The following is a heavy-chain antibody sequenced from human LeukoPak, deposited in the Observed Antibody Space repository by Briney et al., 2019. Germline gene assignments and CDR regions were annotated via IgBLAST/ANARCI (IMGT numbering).Heavy chain of an antibody. D-gene: IGHD5-12*01. J-gene: IGHJ6*03. Sequence: SETLSLTCTVSGGSISSYYWSWIRQPPGKGLEWIGYIYYSGSTNYNPSLKSRVTMSVDTSKNQFSLKLSSVTAADTAVYYCARDRGSYSGYEWDYYYMDVWGKGTTVTVSS. CDR1: GGSISSYY. V-gene: IGHV4-59*12. CDR2: IYYSGST. CDR3: ARDRGSYSGYEWDYYYMDV.